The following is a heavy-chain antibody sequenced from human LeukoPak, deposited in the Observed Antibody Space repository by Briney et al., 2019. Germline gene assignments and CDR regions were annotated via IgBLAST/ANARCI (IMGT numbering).Heavy chain of an antibody. V-gene: IGHV3-48*02. D-gene: IGHD6-13*01. CDR2: ISSSSSAI. J-gene: IGHJ4*02. Sequence: GGSLRLSCAASGFTFRSFSMNWVRQAPGKGLEWVSYISSSSSAIYYADSVKGRFTISRDNAKNSLYLEVNSLRDEDTAVYYCARGNVAAAGTFDYWGQGTLVTISS. CDR3: ARGNVAAAGTFDY. CDR1: GFTFRSFS.